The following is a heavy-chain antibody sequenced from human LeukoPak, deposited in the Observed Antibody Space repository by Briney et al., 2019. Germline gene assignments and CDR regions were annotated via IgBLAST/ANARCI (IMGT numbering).Heavy chain of an antibody. Sequence: SVKVSCKASGGTFSSYAISWVRQAPGQGLEWMGGIIPIFGTANYAQKFQGRVTITTDESTSTAYMELSRLRSEDTAVYYCARDLGIAVAGTWNWFDPWGQGTLVTVSS. CDR2: IIPIFGTA. CDR1: GGTFSSYA. CDR3: ARDLGIAVAGTWNWFDP. V-gene: IGHV1-69*05. D-gene: IGHD6-19*01. J-gene: IGHJ5*02.